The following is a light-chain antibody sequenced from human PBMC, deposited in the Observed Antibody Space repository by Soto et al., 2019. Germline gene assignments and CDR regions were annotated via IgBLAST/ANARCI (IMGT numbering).Light chain of an antibody. Sequence: DIQMTQSPSSLSASIGDRVTITCRASQSISSYLNWYQQKPGKAPKLLIYAASSLQSGVPSRFSGSVSATDSTLSISMLQPEDLATYYCQQSYSTPWTFGQGTKVEIK. CDR3: QQSYSTPWT. J-gene: IGKJ1*01. CDR1: QSISSY. V-gene: IGKV1-39*01. CDR2: AAS.